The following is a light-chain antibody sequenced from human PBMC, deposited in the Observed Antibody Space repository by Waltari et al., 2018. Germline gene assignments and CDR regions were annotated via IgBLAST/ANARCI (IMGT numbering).Light chain of an antibody. J-gene: IGKJ3*01. CDR2: DAS. CDR3: QEYSSFPPGFS. V-gene: IGKV1-33*01. Sequence: DVQMTQSPSSLFASVGDRVTITCRASRDIDNYLNWYQQKPGEAPKLLIYDASNLQTGVTSRFSGSGSGTEFIFTIGSLQPEDLATYCCQEYSSFPPGFSFGPGT. CDR1: RDIDNY.